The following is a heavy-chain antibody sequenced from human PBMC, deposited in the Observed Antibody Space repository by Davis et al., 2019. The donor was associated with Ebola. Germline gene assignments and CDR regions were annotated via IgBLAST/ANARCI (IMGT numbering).Heavy chain of an antibody. CDR2: INAGNGNT. V-gene: IGHV1-3*01. Sequence: MPGGSLRLSCAASGFTFTSYAMHWVRQAPGQRLEWMGWINAGNGNTKYSQKFQGRVTITRDTSASTAYMELSSLRSEDTAVYYCAREGIAAAGTKKREWYYYYGMDVWGQGTTVTVSS. CDR3: AREGIAAAGTKKREWYYYYGMDV. J-gene: IGHJ6*02. D-gene: IGHD6-13*01. CDR1: GFTFTSYA.